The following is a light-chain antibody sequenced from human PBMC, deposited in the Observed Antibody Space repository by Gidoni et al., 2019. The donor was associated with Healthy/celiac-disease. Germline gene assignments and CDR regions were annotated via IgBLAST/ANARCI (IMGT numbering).Light chain of an antibody. CDR1: QSVSSY. CDR3: QQRSNWLT. Sequence: EIVFTQSPATLSLSPGERATLSCRASQSVSSYLAWYQQKPGQAPRLLIYDASNRATGIQARFSGSGSGTDITLTISSLEPEDVAVYYCQQRSNWLTFGGGTKVEIK. V-gene: IGKV3-11*01. CDR2: DAS. J-gene: IGKJ4*01.